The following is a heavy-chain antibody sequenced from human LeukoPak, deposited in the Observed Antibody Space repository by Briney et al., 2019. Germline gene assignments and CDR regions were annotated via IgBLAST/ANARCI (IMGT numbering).Heavy chain of an antibody. CDR2: IRYDGSDK. CDR1: GFIFSSSG. J-gene: IGHJ1*01. D-gene: IGHD6-19*01. Sequence: GGSLRLSRATSGFIFSSSGMYWVRQAPGKGLEWVAFIRYDGSDKYYADSVKGRFTISRDNSMKALYLQMNSLRVEDTAVYYCAKDLGSAVEYFQHWGQGTLVTVSS. V-gene: IGHV3-30*02. CDR3: AKDLGSAVEYFQH.